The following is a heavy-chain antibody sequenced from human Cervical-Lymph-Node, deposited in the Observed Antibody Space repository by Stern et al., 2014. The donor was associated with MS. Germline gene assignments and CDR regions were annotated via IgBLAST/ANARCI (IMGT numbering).Heavy chain of an antibody. V-gene: IGHV3-23*04. D-gene: IGHD2-21*02. CDR1: GFTFNTYA. Sequence: EVQLVESGGGLVQPGGSLRLSCAASGFTFNTYAMSWVRQAPGKGLEWVSAISGNGASTYYADSVKGRFTISRDNSKNTLSLQMNSLRPEDTAVYYCAKRLRSVFTATGPILWGQGTLVTVS. CDR3: AKRLRSVFTATGPIL. J-gene: IGHJ4*02. CDR2: ISGNGAST.